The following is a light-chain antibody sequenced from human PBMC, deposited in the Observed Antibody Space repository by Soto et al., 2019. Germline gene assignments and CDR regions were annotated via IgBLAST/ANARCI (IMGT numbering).Light chain of an antibody. V-gene: IGLV1-47*01. J-gene: IGLJ1*01. CDR2: RNN. CDR1: SSNIGSNY. Sequence: QSVLTQPPSASGTPGLRVTMSCSGSSSNIGSNYVYWYQQLPGTAPKLLMYRNNQRPSGVPDRFSGSKSGTSPSLAISGLRSEDEADYYCAAWNDSLSGYVFGTGTKVTVL. CDR3: AAWNDSLSGYV.